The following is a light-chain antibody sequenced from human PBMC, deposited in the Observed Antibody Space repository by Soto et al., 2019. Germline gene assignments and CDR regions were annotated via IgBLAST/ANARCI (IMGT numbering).Light chain of an antibody. CDR3: QQYNNWPRT. J-gene: IGKJ1*01. V-gene: IGKV3-15*01. CDR1: QSVSSN. CDR2: GAS. Sequence: EIVLTQSPSTPSVSKGERATLSCRASQSVSSNLAWYQQKPGQAPRLLIYGASTRATGIPARFSGSGSGTEFTLTISSLQSEDFAVYYCQQYNNWPRTFGQGTKV.